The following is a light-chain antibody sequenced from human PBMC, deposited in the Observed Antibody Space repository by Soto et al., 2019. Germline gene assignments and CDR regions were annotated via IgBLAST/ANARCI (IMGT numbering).Light chain of an antibody. CDR2: EGS. CDR3: CSYAGSSSWV. V-gene: IGLV2-23*01. J-gene: IGLJ3*02. Sequence: QSVLTQPASVSGSPGQSITISCTGTSSDVGSYNLVSWYQQHPGKAPKLMIYEGSKRPSGVSNRFSGSKSGNTASLTLSGLQAEDEADYYCCSYAGSSSWVFGGGTKLTVL. CDR1: SSDVGSYNL.